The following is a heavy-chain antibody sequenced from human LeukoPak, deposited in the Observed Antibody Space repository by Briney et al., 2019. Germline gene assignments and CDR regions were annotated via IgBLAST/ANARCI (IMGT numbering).Heavy chain of an antibody. J-gene: IGHJ5*02. D-gene: IGHD3-10*01. CDR1: GGSISRGRYY. V-gene: IGHV4-61*02. Sequence: PSETLSLTCTVSGGSISRGRYYWSWIRQPAGTGLEWIGRIYNSGSTNYSPSLKSRVTKSVDASNNQFSLKLSSVSGAGTGVYYCARDYYVSGSYWDWFQPWREGTLVSVPS. CDR2: IYNSGST. CDR3: ARDYYVSGSYWDWFQP.